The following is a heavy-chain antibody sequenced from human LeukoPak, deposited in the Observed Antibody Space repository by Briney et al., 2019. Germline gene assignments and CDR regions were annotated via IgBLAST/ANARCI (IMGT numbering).Heavy chain of an antibody. V-gene: IGHV3-7*01. J-gene: IGHJ4*02. CDR1: KFIFSNYW. CDR3: AREDGYCSGGNCYSYFDS. CDR2: IKKTGSET. D-gene: IGHD2-15*01. Sequence: GGFLRLSCAASKFIFSNYWMSWVRQAPGKGLEWVAYIKKTGSETYYVDSVKGRFTITRDNARNSLFLQMNSLRAEDTAVYYCAREDGYCSGGNCYSYFDSWGQGTLVTVSS.